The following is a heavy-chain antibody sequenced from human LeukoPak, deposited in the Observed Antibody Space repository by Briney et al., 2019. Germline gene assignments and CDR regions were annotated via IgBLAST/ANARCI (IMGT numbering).Heavy chain of an antibody. J-gene: IGHJ5*02. CDR1: GGSISSYY. CDR2: IYYSGNT. CDR3: ARDLQYCSSTSCYSPGWFDP. V-gene: IGHV4-59*01. Sequence: KPSETLSLTCTVSGGSISSYYWSWIRQPPGKGLEWIGYIYYSGNTNYNPSLKSRVTISVDTSKNQFSLKLSSVTAADTAVYYCARDLQYCSSTSCYSPGWFDPWGQGTLVTVSS. D-gene: IGHD2-2*02.